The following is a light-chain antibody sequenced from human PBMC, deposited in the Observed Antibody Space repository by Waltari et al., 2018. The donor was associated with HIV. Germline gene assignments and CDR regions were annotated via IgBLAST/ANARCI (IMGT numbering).Light chain of an antibody. CDR1: SSDVGAYDY. CDR3: CSYTSSGTLV. V-gene: IGLV2-14*01. CDR2: EVS. Sequence: QSALTQPASVSAAPGQSITISCTGTSSDVGAYDYVSWYQYHPGKAPKLMISEVSSRPSWVSNRFSGSKSGNTASLTTSGLQAEDEADYYCCSYTSSGTLVFGGGTKLTVL. J-gene: IGLJ2*01.